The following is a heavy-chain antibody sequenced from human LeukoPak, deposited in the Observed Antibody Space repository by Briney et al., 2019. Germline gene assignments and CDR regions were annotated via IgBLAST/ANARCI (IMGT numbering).Heavy chain of an antibody. J-gene: IGHJ4*02. CDR1: GGSIRSSSNY. CDR2: IYYSGST. V-gene: IGHV4-39*01. CDR3: ARPEGYSGSYLDT. D-gene: IGHD1-26*01. Sequence: SETLSLTCSVSGGSIRSSSNYWGWIRQPPGKGLEWIGNIYYSGSTQYNPSLKSRVTISLDPSQNQLSLKLSSVTAADTAVYYCARPEGYSGSYLDTWGQGSLVTVSS.